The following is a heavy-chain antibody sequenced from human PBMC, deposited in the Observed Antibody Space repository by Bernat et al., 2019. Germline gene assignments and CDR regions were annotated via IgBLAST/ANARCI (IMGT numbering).Heavy chain of an antibody. D-gene: IGHD3-22*01. Sequence: QVTLRESGPALVKPTQTLTLTCTFSGFSLSTSGMCVSWIRQPPGKALEWLARIDWDDDKYYSTSLKTRLTISKDTSKNQVVLIMTNMDPVDTATYYCARIYGNYYDSSGYLADYWGQGTLVTVSS. J-gene: IGHJ4*02. CDR1: GFSLSTSGMC. V-gene: IGHV2-70*15. CDR3: ARIYGNYYDSSGYLADY. CDR2: IDWDDDK.